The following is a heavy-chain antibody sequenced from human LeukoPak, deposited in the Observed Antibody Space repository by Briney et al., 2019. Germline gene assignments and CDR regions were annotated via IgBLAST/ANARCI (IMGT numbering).Heavy chain of an antibody. J-gene: IGHJ5*02. D-gene: IGHD2/OR15-2a*01. CDR2: ISITEST. CDR1: GGSISSSSYY. Sequence: SETLSLTCTVSGGSISSSSYYWTWIRQPAGKGLEWIGRISITESTYYNPSLKSRVTISLDTSKNHFSLKLNSMTAADTAAYYCARDAGFYAGIDHWGQGTLVTVSS. V-gene: IGHV4-61*02. CDR3: ARDAGFYAGIDH.